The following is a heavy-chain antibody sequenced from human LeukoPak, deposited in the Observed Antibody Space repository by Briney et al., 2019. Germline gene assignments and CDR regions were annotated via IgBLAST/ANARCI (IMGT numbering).Heavy chain of an antibody. D-gene: IGHD4-17*01. Sequence: SETLSLTCAVSGGSISSGGYSWTWIRQPAGKALEWIGRIYSGGTTTYNPSLESRVTISVDTSKNQFSLKLSSVTAEDTAVYYCASISMEGVSKGGYGDTGVDNWFDPWGQGTLVTVSS. CDR2: IYSGGTT. CDR3: ASISMEGVSKGGYGDTGVDNWFDP. V-gene: IGHV4-61*02. CDR1: GGSISSGGYS. J-gene: IGHJ5*02.